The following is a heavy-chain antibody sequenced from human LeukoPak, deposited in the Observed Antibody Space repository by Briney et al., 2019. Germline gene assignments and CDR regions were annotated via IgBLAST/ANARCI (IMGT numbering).Heavy chain of an antibody. CDR2: INWIGGST. V-gene: IGHV3-20*04. Sequence: GGSLRLSCAASGFTFDDYGMSWVRQAPGKGLEWVSGINWIGGSTGYTHSVKGRFTISRDNAKNALYLQMNSLRAEGTALYYCTRAPSVWYFDLWGRGTLVTVSS. J-gene: IGHJ2*01. CDR1: GFTFDDYG. D-gene: IGHD3-10*01. CDR3: TRAPSVWYFDL.